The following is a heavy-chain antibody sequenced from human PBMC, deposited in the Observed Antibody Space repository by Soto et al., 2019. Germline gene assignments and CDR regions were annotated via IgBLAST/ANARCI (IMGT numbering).Heavy chain of an antibody. CDR3: ARTYDYDRWFDP. CDR1: GGSISSGYFY. CDR2: IYYSGST. V-gene: IGHV4-30-4*01. J-gene: IGHJ5*02. Sequence: TLSLTCTVSGGSISSGYFYWSWILQPPGKGLEWIGYIYYSGSTYYNPSLKSRVTISVDTSKNQFSLKLSSVTAADTAVYSCARTYDYDRWFDPWGQGTLVTVSS. D-gene: IGHD3-16*01.